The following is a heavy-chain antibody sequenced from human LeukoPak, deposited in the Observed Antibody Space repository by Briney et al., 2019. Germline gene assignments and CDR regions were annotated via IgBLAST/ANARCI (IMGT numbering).Heavy chain of an antibody. J-gene: IGHJ4*02. CDR2: MNPNSGNT. CDR3: ARGEERYFDWLSLDY. Sequence: VASVKVSCKASGYTFTSYDINWARQAAGQGLEWMGWMNPNSGNTGYAQKFQSRVTMTRNTSISTAYMELSSLRSEDTAVYYCARGEERYFDWLSLDYWGQGTLVTVSS. V-gene: IGHV1-8*01. D-gene: IGHD3-9*01. CDR1: GYTFTSYD.